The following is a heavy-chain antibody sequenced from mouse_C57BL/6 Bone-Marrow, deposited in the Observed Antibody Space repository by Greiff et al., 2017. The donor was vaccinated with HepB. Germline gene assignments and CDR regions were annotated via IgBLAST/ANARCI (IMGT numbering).Heavy chain of an antibody. D-gene: IGHD2-4*01. Sequence: EADGGLVQPKGSLKLSCAASGFSFNTYAMNWVRQAPGKGLEWVARIRSKSNNYATYYADSVKDRFTISRDDSESMLYLQMNNLKTEDTAMYYCVRGYDYAWFAYWGQGTLVTVSA. CDR1: GFSFNTYA. CDR3: VRGYDYAWFAY. CDR2: IRSKSNNYAT. V-gene: IGHV10-1*01. J-gene: IGHJ3*01.